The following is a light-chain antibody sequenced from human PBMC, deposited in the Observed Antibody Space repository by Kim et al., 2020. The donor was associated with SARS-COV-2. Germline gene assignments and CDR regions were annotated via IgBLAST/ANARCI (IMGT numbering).Light chain of an antibody. CDR3: MQGALGYT. CDR1: QSLVRSDGNTY. V-gene: IGKV2-30*02. J-gene: IGKJ2*01. CDR2: QVS. Sequence: EVVMTQSPLSLPVTPGQPASISCRSSQSLVRSDGNTYLNWYQQRPGQSPKRLIYQVSKRDSGVPDRFSGSGSGTDFTLKISRVEAEDVGIYFCMQGALGYTFGQGTKLEI.